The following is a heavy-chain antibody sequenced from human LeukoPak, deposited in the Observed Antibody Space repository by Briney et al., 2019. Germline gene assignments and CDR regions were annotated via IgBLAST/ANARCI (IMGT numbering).Heavy chain of an antibody. D-gene: IGHD6-19*01. CDR2: ITSSGSTT. CDR1: GFTFSDYY. J-gene: IGHJ3*02. CDR3: ARDSIAVAGKDAFDI. Sequence: GGSLRLSCAASGFTFSDYYMSWIRQAPGKGLEWISYITSSGSTTYYADSVKGRFTLSRDNAKNSLYLQMNSLRAEDTAVYYCARDSIAVAGKDAFDIWGQGTMVTVSS. V-gene: IGHV3-11*04.